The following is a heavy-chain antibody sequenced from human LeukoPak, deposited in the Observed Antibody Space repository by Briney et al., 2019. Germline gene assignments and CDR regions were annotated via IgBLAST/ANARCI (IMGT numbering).Heavy chain of an antibody. Sequence: SETLSLTCAVYGGSFSGYYWSWIRQPPGKGLEWIGEINHSGSTNYNPSLKSRVTISVDTSKKQFSLKLSSVTAADTAVYYCAISGYSSGWYFYFDYWGQGTLVTVSS. J-gene: IGHJ4*02. CDR1: GGSFSGYY. CDR2: INHSGST. CDR3: AISGYSSGWYFYFDY. D-gene: IGHD6-19*01. V-gene: IGHV4-34*01.